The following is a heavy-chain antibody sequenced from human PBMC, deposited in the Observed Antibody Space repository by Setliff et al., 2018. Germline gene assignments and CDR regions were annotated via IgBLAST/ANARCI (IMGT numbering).Heavy chain of an antibody. CDR2: IFPADADT. CDR3: AQKHQRASWAFDP. CDR1: RDSFTNYW. V-gene: IGHV5-51*01. J-gene: IGHJ5*02. D-gene: IGHD2-2*01. Sequence: GESLKISCKESRDSFTNYWIIWVRQVPGKGLEWMGMIFPADADTRYNPSFKGQVTMSLDRSTTTAYLQWDSLKASDTAIYYCAQKHQRASWAFDPWGRGTLVTVSS.